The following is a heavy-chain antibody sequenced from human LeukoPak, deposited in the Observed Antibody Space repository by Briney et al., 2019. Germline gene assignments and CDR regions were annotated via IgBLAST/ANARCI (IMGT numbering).Heavy chain of an antibody. V-gene: IGHV4-59*11. Sequence: SETLSLTCTVSGGSISGHYWGWIRQPPGKGLEWIGYIHYSGRTDYKLSLRSRLTLSLDTSRNRFSLKLRSVSAADTAVYYCVRENYFDKWGRGTLVTVSS. CDR3: VRENYFDK. CDR1: GGSISGHY. CDR2: IHYSGRT. J-gene: IGHJ4*02.